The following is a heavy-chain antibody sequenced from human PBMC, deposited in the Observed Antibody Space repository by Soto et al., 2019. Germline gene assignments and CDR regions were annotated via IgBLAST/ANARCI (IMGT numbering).Heavy chain of an antibody. J-gene: IGHJ4*02. CDR1: GYTFTSYA. Sequence: ASVKVSCKASGYTFTSYAMHWVRQAPGQRLEWMGWINACNGNTNYSQKFQGRVTMTTDTSTSTAYMELRSLRSDDTAVYYCARELSGDCSSSSYCSGGSCNEFDYWGQGTLVTLSS. D-gene: IGHD2-15*01. CDR2: INACNGNT. V-gene: IGHV1-3*01. CDR3: ARELSGDCSSSSYCSGGSCNEFDY.